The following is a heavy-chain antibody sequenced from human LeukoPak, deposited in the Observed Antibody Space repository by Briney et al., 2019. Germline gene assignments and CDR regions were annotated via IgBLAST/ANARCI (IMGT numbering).Heavy chain of an antibody. Sequence: GGSLRLSCAVSGFTVSDNYMRWVRQAPGKGLGWVSVIYSGGTTYYADSVKGRFTISRDNSKNTLYLQMTSLRVDDTAVYYCARHDRVYGPFDYWGRGTLVTVSS. D-gene: IGHD3-22*01. CDR1: GFTVSDNY. CDR3: ARHDRVYGPFDY. V-gene: IGHV3-53*01. J-gene: IGHJ4*02. CDR2: IYSGGTT.